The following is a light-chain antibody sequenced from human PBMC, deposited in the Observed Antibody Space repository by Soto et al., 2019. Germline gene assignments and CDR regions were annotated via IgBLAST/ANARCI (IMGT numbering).Light chain of an antibody. J-gene: IGKJ3*01. CDR2: SAS. V-gene: IGKV3-15*01. Sequence: EIVMTQSPVTLSVSPGERATLSCTASQSVNNNVAWYQQKPGHTPRLLIYSASIGATGTPARFSGSGSGSDFTLTISSLQSEDFAVYYCQQYNKWPLTVGPGTKVDSK. CDR1: QSVNNN. CDR3: QQYNKWPLT.